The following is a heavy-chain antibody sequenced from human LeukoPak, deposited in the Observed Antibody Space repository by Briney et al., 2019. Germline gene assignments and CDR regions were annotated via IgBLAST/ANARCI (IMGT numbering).Heavy chain of an antibody. J-gene: IGHJ4*02. Sequence: GESLKISCKGSEYSFTSYWIGWGRQMPGKGLEWMGIIYPGDSDTRYSPSFQRQVTISADKSISTAYLQCSSLKASDTAMYYCARQYHSCDYVWGADYWGQGTLVTVSS. CDR3: ARQYHSCDYVWGADY. D-gene: IGHD3-16*01. CDR2: IYPGDSDT. CDR1: EYSFTSYW. V-gene: IGHV5-51*01.